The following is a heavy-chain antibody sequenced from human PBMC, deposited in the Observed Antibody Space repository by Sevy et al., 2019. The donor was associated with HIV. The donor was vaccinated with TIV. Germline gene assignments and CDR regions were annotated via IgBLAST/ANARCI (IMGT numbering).Heavy chain of an antibody. CDR3: ARERQEEDKSGAKFDY. D-gene: IGHD3-10*01. CDR2: IKHDGSEQ. J-gene: IGHJ4*02. CDR1: GFNFRSYW. Sequence: GGSLRLSCEVSGFNFRSYWMSWVRQAPGKGLEWVANIKHDGSEQYYLDSVKGRFTVSRDNGKNSLYLQMTGLRVDDSAVYYCARERQEEDKSGAKFDYWGRGTLVTVSS. V-gene: IGHV3-7*01.